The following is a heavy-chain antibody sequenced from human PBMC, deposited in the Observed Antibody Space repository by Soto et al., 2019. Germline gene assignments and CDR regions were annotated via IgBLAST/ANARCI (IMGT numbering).Heavy chain of an antibody. D-gene: IGHD3-3*01. J-gene: IGHJ3*02. CDR2: FDPEDGET. CDR3: ATFPLTIFGVVIIPVSAFDI. Sequence: QVQLVQSGAEVKKPGASVKVSCKVSGYTLTELSMHWVRQAPGKGLEWMGGFDPEDGETIYAQKFQGRVTMTEDTSTDTAYMELSSLRSEDTAVYYCATFPLTIFGVVIIPVSAFDIWGQGTMVTVSS. CDR1: GYTLTELS. V-gene: IGHV1-24*01.